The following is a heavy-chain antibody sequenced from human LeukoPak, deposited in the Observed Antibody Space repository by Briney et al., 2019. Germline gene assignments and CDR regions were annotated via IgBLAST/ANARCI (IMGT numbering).Heavy chain of an antibody. CDR3: AKDHRDGHNILSLSAFDI. J-gene: IGHJ3*02. Sequence: GGSLRLSCAASGFTFDDYAMHWVRQAPGKGLEWVSGISWNSGSIGYADSVKGRFTISRDNAKNSLYLQMNSLRAEDTALYYCAKDHRDGHNILSLSAFDIWGQGTMVTVSS. CDR1: GFTFDDYA. CDR2: ISWNSGSI. D-gene: IGHD5-24*01. V-gene: IGHV3-9*01.